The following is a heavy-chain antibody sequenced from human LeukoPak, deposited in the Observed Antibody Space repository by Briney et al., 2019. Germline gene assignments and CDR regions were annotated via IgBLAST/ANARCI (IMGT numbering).Heavy chain of an antibody. Sequence: GGSLRLSCAASGFTFSSFAMGWVRQAPGKGLEWDSVISGSGGTKYYADSVKGRFTISRDNSKNTLYLQMHSLRVEDTAVYYCAKGPYGSGSYPYWYFDLWGRGTLVTVSS. CDR2: ISGSGGTK. J-gene: IGHJ2*01. V-gene: IGHV3-23*01. D-gene: IGHD3-10*01. CDR3: AKGPYGSGSYPYWYFDL. CDR1: GFTFSSFA.